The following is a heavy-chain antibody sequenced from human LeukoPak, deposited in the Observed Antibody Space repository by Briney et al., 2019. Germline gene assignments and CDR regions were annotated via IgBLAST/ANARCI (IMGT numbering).Heavy chain of an antibody. D-gene: IGHD3-22*01. CDR1: GFTFSSYW. CDR2: IKQDGSEK. V-gene: IGHV3-7*01. J-gene: IGHJ4*02. Sequence: GGSLRLSCAASGFTFSSYWMSWVRQAPGKGLEWVANIKQDGSEKYYVDSVKGRFTISRDNAKNSLYLQMNSLRAEDAAVYYCARDKSDYDSSGYYFGYWGQGTLVTVPS. CDR3: ARDKSDYDSSGYYFGY.